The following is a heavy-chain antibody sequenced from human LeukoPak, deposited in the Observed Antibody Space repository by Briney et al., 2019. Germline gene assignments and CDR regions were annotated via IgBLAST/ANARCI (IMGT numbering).Heavy chain of an antibody. J-gene: IGHJ4*02. D-gene: IGHD3-10*01. CDR1: GGSFSGYY. Sequence: SETLSLTCAVYGGSFSGYYWSWIRQPPGKGLEWIGYIYYSGSTNYNPSLKSRVTISVDTSKNQFSLKLSSVTAADTAVYYCARYGSGSYWGQGTLVTVSS. V-gene: IGHV4-59*01. CDR2: IYYSGST. CDR3: ARYGSGSY.